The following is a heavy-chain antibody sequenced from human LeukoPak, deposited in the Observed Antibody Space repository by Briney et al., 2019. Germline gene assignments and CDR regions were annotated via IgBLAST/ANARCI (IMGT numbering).Heavy chain of an antibody. Sequence: GGSLRLSCIASGFSFSGHWMHWARQLPGKGLVWVSRISPTGSTTSYADSVKGRFTVSRDNAKNTLYLQVNNLRAEDTAVYYCARGPNSDWSGLDFWGQGTLLTVSS. J-gene: IGHJ4*02. D-gene: IGHD3-9*01. CDR1: GFSFSGHW. V-gene: IGHV3-74*01. CDR2: ISPTGSTT. CDR3: ARGPNSDWSGLDF.